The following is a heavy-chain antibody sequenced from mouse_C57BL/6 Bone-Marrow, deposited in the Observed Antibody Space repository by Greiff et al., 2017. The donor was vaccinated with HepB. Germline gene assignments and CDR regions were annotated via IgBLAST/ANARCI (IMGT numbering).Heavy chain of an antibody. CDR2: IYPGSGNT. CDR3: ARGGLTWSFYYFDY. D-gene: IGHD3-1*01. CDR1: GYSFTSYY. J-gene: IGHJ2*01. Sequence: VQLQQSGPELVKPGASVKISCKASGYSFTSYYIHWVKQRPGKGLEWIGWIYPGSGNTKYNEKFKGKATLTADTSSSTAYMPLSSLTSEDSAVYYGARGGLTWSFYYFDYWGQGTTLTVSS. V-gene: IGHV1-66*01.